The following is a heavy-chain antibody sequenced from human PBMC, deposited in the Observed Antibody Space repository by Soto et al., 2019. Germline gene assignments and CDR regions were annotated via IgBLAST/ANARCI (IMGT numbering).Heavy chain of an antibody. D-gene: IGHD6-13*01. CDR1: GLIFSNYG. J-gene: IGHJ6*02. CDR2: ISSGGEYI. Sequence: EVQLVESGGGLVKPGGSLRLSCTASGLIFSNYGMNWVRQAAGKRPEWVSSISSGGEYIDYADSVKGRLTISRDNANNILYLQPTSLGVEDTAVYYGATGGAAGAVMGVCGQGTTVTVSS. CDR3: ATGGAAGAVMGV. V-gene: IGHV3-21*06.